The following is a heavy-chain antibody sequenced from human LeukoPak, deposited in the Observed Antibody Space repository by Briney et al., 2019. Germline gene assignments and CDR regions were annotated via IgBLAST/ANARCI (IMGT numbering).Heavy chain of an antibody. CDR2: ISSSGSTI. V-gene: IGHV3-11*04. CDR1: GFTFSDYY. J-gene: IGHJ6*03. CDR3: ARDKGSSWYYYYYYYMDV. Sequence: GGSLRLSCAASGFTFSDYYMSWIRQAPGKGLEWVSYISSSGSTIYYADSVKGRFTISRDNAKNSLYLQMNSLRAEDTAVYYCARDKGSSWYYYYYYYMDVWGKGTTVTVSS. D-gene: IGHD6-13*01.